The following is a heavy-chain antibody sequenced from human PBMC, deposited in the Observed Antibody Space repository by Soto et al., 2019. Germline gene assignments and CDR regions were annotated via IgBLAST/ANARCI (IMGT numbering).Heavy chain of an antibody. J-gene: IGHJ5*02. CDR1: GYVFTSYV. Sequence: QAQLVQSGAEVEKPGASVKVSCRASGYVFTSYVISWVRQAPGQGLEWMGWGSAYNGDTNYAQKFQGRVTMTTDTLTSTAYMELGSLRSDDTAVYYCARDWWGVDRPVDSNWFDPWGQGTLVTVSS. CDR2: GSAYNGDT. D-gene: IGHD5-12*01. CDR3: ARDWWGVDRPVDSNWFDP. V-gene: IGHV1-18*04.